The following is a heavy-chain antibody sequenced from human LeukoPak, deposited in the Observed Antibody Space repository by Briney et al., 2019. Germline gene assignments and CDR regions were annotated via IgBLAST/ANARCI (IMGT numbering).Heavy chain of an antibody. CDR3: ASTTISPVGGMDV. CDR1: GFTFSSYW. V-gene: IGHV3-7*05. J-gene: IGHJ6*02. Sequence: GGSLSLSCAASGFTFSSYWMSWVRQAPGKGLEWVANIKQDGSEKYYVDSVKGRFTISRDSAKNSLYLQVNSLRAEDTAVYYCASTTISPVGGMDVWGQGTTVTVSS. CDR2: IKQDGSEK. D-gene: IGHD2/OR15-2a*01.